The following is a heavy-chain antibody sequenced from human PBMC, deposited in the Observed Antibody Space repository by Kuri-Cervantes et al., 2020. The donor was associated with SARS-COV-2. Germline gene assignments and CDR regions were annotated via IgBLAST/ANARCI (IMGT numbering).Heavy chain of an antibody. V-gene: IGHV1-2*02. J-gene: IGHJ3*02. CDR3: ARAGAPAGAFDI. CDR1: GYTFTGYY. D-gene: IGHD1-1*01. Sequence: ASVKVSCKASGYTFTGYYIHWVRQAPGQGLEWMGWINPNSGGTNYAQKFQGRVTMTEDTSTDTAYMELSSLRSDDTAVYYCARAGAPAGAFDIWGQGTMVTVSS. CDR2: INPNSGGT.